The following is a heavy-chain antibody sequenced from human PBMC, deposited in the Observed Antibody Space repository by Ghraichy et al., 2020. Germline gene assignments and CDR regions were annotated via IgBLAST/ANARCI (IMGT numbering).Heavy chain of an antibody. J-gene: IGHJ4*02. CDR2: VNHSGNT. V-gene: IGHV4-34*01. CDR1: TGTLSGYY. Sequence: SETLSLTCAVYTGTLSGYYWIWIRQPPGKGLEWIGEVNHSGNTNYNPSLKSRVTVSVDPSKNQFSLKMTYLTVADTAVDYCARGSTPGGSSGLPGWGRGTPVIVSS. D-gene: IGHD6-19*01. CDR3: ARGSTPGGSSGLPG.